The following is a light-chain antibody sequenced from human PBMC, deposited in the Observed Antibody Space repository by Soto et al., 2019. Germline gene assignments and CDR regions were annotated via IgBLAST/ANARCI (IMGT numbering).Light chain of an antibody. J-gene: IGKJ2*01. CDR2: DAS. CDR3: QQCDSYPYT. Sequence: DIEMTQSPSTLSASVGDRVSITCRASQSISSWLAWYQQKPGKAPKLLIYDASSLESGVPSRFSGSGSGTQVTLSISSLQPDDFATYYCQQCDSYPYTFGQGTNLEIK. V-gene: IGKV1-5*01. CDR1: QSISSW.